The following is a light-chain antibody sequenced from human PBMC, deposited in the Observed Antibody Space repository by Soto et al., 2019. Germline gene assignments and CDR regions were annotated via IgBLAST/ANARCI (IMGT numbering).Light chain of an antibody. CDR2: DIS. V-gene: IGKV3-11*01. J-gene: IGKJ5*01. CDR1: QSVAGS. Sequence: EFVLTQSPGTLSLSPGERATLSCRASQSVAGSLAWYQQKPGQAPRLLIYDISTRAAAIPARFSGSGSGTDFTLTVSSLEPEDFALYYCQQRSNRITFGQGTRLEIK. CDR3: QQRSNRIT.